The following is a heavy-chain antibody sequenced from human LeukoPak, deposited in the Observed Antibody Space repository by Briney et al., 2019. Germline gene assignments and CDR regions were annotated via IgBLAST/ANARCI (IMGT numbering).Heavy chain of an antibody. CDR3: TTFYTRLTDY. CDR1: GFTFSNYA. V-gene: IGHV3-7*05. D-gene: IGHD2/OR15-2a*01. Sequence: GGSLRLSCAASGFTFSNYAMSWVRQAPGKGLEWLAAINQDGSEKYYVDSVKGRFTISRDNAKNSLFLQMNSLRAEDTAVYYCTTFYTRLTDYWGQGTLVTVSS. CDR2: INQDGSEK. J-gene: IGHJ4*02.